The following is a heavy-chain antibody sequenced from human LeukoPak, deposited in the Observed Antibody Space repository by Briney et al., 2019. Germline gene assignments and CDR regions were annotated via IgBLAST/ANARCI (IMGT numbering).Heavy chain of an antibody. J-gene: IGHJ4*02. CDR3: VRLRRNSDTSGFYYYYDY. CDR2: ISDRSNYI. CDR1: GYTISSYS. V-gene: IGHV3-21*01. Sequence: KPGGSLRLSCAASGYTISSYSINWVRQAPGKGLEWVSSISDRSNYIYYADSVRGRFSISRDDARESLYLQMNSLRAEDTAVYYCVRLRRNSDTSGFYYYYDYWGQGTLVTVSS. D-gene: IGHD3-22*01.